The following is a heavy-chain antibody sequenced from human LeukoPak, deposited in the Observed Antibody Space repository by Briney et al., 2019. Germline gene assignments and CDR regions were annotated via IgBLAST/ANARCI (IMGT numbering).Heavy chain of an antibody. CDR1: GYSISSGYY. D-gene: IGHD4-17*01. V-gene: IGHV4-38-2*02. J-gene: IGHJ3*02. CDR3: ARAPTVITDAFDI. CDR2: IYRSGST. Sequence: SETLSLTCTVSGYSISSGYYWGWIRQPPGKGLEWIGSIYRSGSTYYNPSLKSRVTISVDTSKNQFSLKLSSVTAADTAVYYCARAPTVITDAFDIWGQGTMVTVSS.